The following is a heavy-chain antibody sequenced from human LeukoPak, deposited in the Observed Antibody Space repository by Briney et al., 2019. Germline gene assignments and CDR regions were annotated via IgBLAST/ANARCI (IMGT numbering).Heavy chain of an antibody. J-gene: IGHJ3*02. CDR2: IHYSGNT. CDR1: GGSISSSY. V-gene: IGHV4-59*01. Sequence: SETLSLTCTVSGGSISSSYWSWIRQPPGKGLEWIGYIHYSGNTNYTPTLRSRLTMSVDTSKNQFSLKLNSVTAADTAVYYCVRCYYDSSGSSNTFDIWGQGTRVTVSS. CDR3: VRCYYDSSGSSNTFDI. D-gene: IGHD3-22*01.